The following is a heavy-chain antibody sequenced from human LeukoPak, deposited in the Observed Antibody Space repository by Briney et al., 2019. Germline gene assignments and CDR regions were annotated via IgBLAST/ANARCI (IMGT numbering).Heavy chain of an antibody. CDR3: ARGLVVINYYYGMDV. V-gene: IGHV1-69*04. CDR1: GGTFSSYA. J-gene: IGHJ6*02. Sequence: ASVEVSCKASGGTFSSYAISWVRQAPGQGLEWMGRIIPILGIANYAQKFQGRVTITADKSTSTAYMELSSLRSEDTAVYYCARGLVVINYYYGMDVWGQGTTVTVSS. CDR2: IIPILGIA. D-gene: IGHD3-22*01.